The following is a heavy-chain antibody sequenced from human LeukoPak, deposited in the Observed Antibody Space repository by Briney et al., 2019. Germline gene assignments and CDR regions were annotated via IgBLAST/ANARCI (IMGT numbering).Heavy chain of an antibody. CDR1: CGSISSFY. CDR3: ARGDIPDF. D-gene: IGHD2-21*01. V-gene: IGHV4-59*04. CDR2: IFHSGKT. Sequence: SETLSLTCTVSCGSISSFYWSWIRKPPGKGLEVIGGIFHSGKTYYNLSLKSRVTISVDTSKNQCSLKLTSATAADTAVYYCARGDIPDFWGQGTLVTVSS. J-gene: IGHJ4*02.